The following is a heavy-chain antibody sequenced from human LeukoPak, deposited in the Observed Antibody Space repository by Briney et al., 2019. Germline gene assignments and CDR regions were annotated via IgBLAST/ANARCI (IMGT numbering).Heavy chain of an antibody. D-gene: IGHD2-15*01. V-gene: IGHV3-48*03. CDR3: ARGGYDHAFDI. J-gene: IGHJ3*02. CDR2: ISSSGSTI. CDR1: GFTFSSYE. Sequence: PGGSLRLSCAASGFTFSSYEMNWVRQAPGKGLEWASYISSSGSTIYYADSVKGRFTISRDNAKSTLYLQMNSLKAEDTAVYYCARGGYDHAFDIWGQGTMVTVSS.